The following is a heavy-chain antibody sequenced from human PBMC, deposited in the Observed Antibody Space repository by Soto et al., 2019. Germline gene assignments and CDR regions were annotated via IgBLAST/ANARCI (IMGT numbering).Heavy chain of an antibody. CDR1: GFTFSSYA. V-gene: IGHV3-23*01. D-gene: IGHD6-6*01. J-gene: IGHJ6*02. CDR2: ISGSGGST. Sequence: GGSLRLSCAASGFTFSSYAMSWVRQAPGKGLEWVSAISGSGGSTYYADSVKGRFTISRDNSKNTLYLQMNSLRAEDTAVYYCARVSHFSSSLSFYYYYGMDVWGQGTTVTVSS. CDR3: ARVSHFSSSLSFYYYYGMDV.